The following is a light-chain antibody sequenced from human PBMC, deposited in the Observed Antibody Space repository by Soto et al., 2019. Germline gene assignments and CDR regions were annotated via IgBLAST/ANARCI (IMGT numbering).Light chain of an antibody. CDR1: QTISST. CDR2: LTS. J-gene: IGKJ2*01. Sequence: DIQMTQSPSSLSASVGDRITITCRASQTISSTLNWYQQKPGKAPKLLIYLTSSLRSGVPSRFSGSGSGTDFTLIISSLQPDDSATYYCQQSYSTPYTFGQGTKLEIK. V-gene: IGKV1-39*01. CDR3: QQSYSTPYT.